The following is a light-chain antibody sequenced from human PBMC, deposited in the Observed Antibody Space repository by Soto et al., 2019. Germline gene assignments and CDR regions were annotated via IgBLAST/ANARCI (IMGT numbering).Light chain of an antibody. CDR3: CSYAGSSTFLYV. CDR1: SSDVGSYNL. Sequence: QSVLTQPASVSGSPGQSITISCPGTSSDVGSYNLVSWYQQHPGKAPKLMIYEVSKRPSGVSNRFSGSKSGNTASLTISGLQAEDEADYYCCSYAGSSTFLYVXGTGTKVTVL. J-gene: IGLJ1*01. CDR2: EVS. V-gene: IGLV2-23*02.